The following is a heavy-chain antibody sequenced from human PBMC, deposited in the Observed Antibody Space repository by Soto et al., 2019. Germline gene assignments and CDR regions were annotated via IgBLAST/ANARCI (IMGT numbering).Heavy chain of an antibody. CDR1: GGFVSSGSYY. CDR2: MSHSGGT. CDR3: ARVERGTATTVVDAFDI. Sequence: QVQLQQWGAGLLKPSETLSLTCAVYGGFVSSGSYYWSWIRQPPGKGLEWIGEMSHSGGTQFNPSIKSRLTISVDTSKNQFSLKMSSVTAADTALYYCARVERGTATTVVDAFDIWGPGTMVTVSS. D-gene: IGHD1-1*01. J-gene: IGHJ3*02. V-gene: IGHV4-34*01.